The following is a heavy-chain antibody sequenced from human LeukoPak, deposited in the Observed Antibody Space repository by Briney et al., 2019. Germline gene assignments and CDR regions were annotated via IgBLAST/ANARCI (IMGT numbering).Heavy chain of an antibody. V-gene: IGHV4-59*11. CDR1: GGSISSHY. CDR3: VKESYSRYFDY. J-gene: IGHJ4*02. CDR2: IYYSGTT. Sequence: SETLSLTCIVSGGSISSHYCSWIRQPAGKGLEWIGYIYYSGTTNYNPSLKSRVTISVDTSKNQFSLKLSSVTAADTAVYYCVKESYSRYFDYWGQGTLVTVSS. D-gene: IGHD4-11*01.